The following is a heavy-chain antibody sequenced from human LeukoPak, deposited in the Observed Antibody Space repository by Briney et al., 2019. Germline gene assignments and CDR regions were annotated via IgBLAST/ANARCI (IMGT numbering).Heavy chain of an antibody. CDR1: GGSISSHY. CDR2: IYYSGST. D-gene: IGHD4-23*01. V-gene: IGHV4-59*11. Sequence: SETLSLTCTVSGGSISSHYWSWIRQPPGKGLEWIGYIYYSGSTNYNPSLKSRVTISVDTSKNQFSLKLSSVTAADTAVYYCARSLYGGNSVGWFDPWGQGTLVTVSS. J-gene: IGHJ5*02. CDR3: ARSLYGGNSVGWFDP.